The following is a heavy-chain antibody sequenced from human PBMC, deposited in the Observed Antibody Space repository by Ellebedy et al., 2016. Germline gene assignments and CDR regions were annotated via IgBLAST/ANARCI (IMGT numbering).Heavy chain of an antibody. V-gene: IGHV4-30-2*01. Sequence: SETLSLTCAVSGGSISSGGYSWSWIRQPPGKGLEWIGYMYQNGSPYYNPSLKSRVTISVDRSNNQFSLKLSSVTAADTAVYYCARHWTMYDAFDIWGQGTMVTVSS. CDR1: GGSISSGGYS. D-gene: IGHD3-10*02. J-gene: IGHJ3*02. CDR2: MYQNGSP. CDR3: ARHWTMYDAFDI.